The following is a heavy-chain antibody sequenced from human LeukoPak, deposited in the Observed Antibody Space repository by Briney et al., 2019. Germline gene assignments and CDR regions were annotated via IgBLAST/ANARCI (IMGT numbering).Heavy chain of an antibody. J-gene: IGHJ6*02. CDR2: IYSGGST. CDR3: ASRPTGRYYYYGMDV. Sequence: GGSLRLSCAASGFTVSSNYMGWVRQAPGKGLEWVSVIYSGGSTYYADSVKGRFTISRDNSKNTLYLQMNSLRAEDTAVYYCASRPTGRYYYYGMDVWGQGTTVTVSS. V-gene: IGHV3-66*01. D-gene: IGHD1-26*01. CDR1: GFTVSSNY.